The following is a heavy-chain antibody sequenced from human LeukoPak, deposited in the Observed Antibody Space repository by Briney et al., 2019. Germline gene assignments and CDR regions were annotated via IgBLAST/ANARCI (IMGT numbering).Heavy chain of an antibody. CDR2: IYSGGST. CDR3: ARDGYRDYYGMDV. Sequence: GGSLRLSCAASGFTVSSNYMSWVRQAPGKGLEWVSVIYSGGSTYYADSVKGRFTISRDNSKNTLYLQMNSLRAEDTAVYYCARDGYRDYYGMDVWGQGTTVTVSS. D-gene: IGHD5-24*01. V-gene: IGHV3-53*01. J-gene: IGHJ6*02. CDR1: GFTVSSNY.